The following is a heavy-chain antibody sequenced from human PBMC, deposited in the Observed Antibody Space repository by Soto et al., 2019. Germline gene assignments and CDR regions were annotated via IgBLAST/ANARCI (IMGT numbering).Heavy chain of an antibody. Sequence: GSLRLSCESSGFIFSRYAMNWVRQAPGKGLEWVSSISTSSSYIYYKDSVKGRFTISRDNAKNSLFLQMSSLRAEDTALYFCARANGYSGYDSLAYWGQGALVTVSS. CDR2: ISTSSSYI. V-gene: IGHV3-21*01. CDR3: ARANGYSGYDSLAY. D-gene: IGHD5-12*01. J-gene: IGHJ4*02. CDR1: GFIFSRYA.